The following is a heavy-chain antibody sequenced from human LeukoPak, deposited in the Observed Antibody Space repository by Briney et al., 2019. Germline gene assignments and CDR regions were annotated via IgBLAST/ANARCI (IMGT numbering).Heavy chain of an antibody. D-gene: IGHD4-17*01. V-gene: IGHV3-30*02. Sequence: PGGSLRLSCAASGFTFSSYGMHWVRQAPGKGLEWVAFIRYDGSNKYYADSVKGRFTISRDNSKNTLYLQMNSLRAEDTAVYYCANLHHPHDYGDSQRAFDIWGQGTMVTVSS. CDR2: IRYDGSNK. CDR1: GFTFSSYG. J-gene: IGHJ3*02. CDR3: ANLHHPHDYGDSQRAFDI.